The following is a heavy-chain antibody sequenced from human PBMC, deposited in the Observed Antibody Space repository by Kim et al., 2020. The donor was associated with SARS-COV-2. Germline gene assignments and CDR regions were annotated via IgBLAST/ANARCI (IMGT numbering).Heavy chain of an antibody. CDR1: GGSFSGYY. CDR3: ARVFRLADYDILTGYYRDVAEYFQH. Sequence: SETLSLTCAVYGGSFSGYYWSWIRQPPGKVLEWIGEINHSGSTNYNPSLKSRVTISVDTSKNQFSLKLSSVTAADTAVYYCARVFRLADYDILTGYYRDVAEYFQHWGQGTLVTVSS. CDR2: INHSGST. D-gene: IGHD3-9*01. J-gene: IGHJ1*01. V-gene: IGHV4-34*01.